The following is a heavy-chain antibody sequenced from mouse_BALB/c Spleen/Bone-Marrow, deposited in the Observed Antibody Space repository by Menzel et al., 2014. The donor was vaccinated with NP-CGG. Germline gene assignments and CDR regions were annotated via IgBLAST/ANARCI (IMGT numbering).Heavy chain of an antibody. V-gene: IGHV1-63*02. CDR3: ARKDYGSSYPFAY. J-gene: IGHJ3*01. CDR1: GHTFSNYW. CDR2: IYPGGGYT. D-gene: IGHD1-1*01. Sequence: QVQLKESGAELVRPGTSVKISCKATGHTFSNYWLGWVKERPGHGLEWIGDIYPGGGYTNYNEKFKGKATLTADTSSSTAYMQLSSLTSQDSAVYFCARKDYGSSYPFAYWGQGTLVTVSA.